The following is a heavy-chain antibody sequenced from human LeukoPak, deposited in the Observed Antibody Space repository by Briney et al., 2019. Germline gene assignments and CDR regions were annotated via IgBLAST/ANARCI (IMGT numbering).Heavy chain of an antibody. CDR3: ARSSYGPSLVYYFDY. V-gene: IGHV4-39*07. J-gene: IGHJ4*02. CDR1: GGSISSGGYY. CDR2: INHSGST. D-gene: IGHD3-10*01. Sequence: KPSETLSLTCTVSGGSISSGGYYWSWIRQPPGKGLEWIGEINHSGSTNYNPSLKSRVTISVDTSKNQFSLKLSSVTAADTAVYYCARSSYGPSLVYYFDYWGQGTLVTVSS.